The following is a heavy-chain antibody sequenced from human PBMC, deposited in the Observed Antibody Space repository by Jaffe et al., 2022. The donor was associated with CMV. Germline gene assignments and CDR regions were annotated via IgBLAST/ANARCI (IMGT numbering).Heavy chain of an antibody. V-gene: IGHV1-18*01. D-gene: IGHD2-2*01. CDR1: GYTFTSYG. Sequence: QVQLVQSGAEVKKPGASVKVSCKASGYTFTSYGISWVRQAPGQGLEWMGWISAYNGNTNYAQKLQGRVTMTTDTSTSTAYMELRSLRSDDTAVYYCARQSGYCSSTSCPSEVVYYYGMDVWGQGTTVTVSS. CDR3: ARQSGYCSSTSCPSEVVYYYGMDV. CDR2: ISAYNGNT. J-gene: IGHJ6*02.